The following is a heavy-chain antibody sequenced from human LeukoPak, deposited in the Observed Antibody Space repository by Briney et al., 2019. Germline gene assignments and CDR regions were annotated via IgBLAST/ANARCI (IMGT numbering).Heavy chain of an antibody. D-gene: IGHD5-18*01. CDR3: APADTAMVD. CDR2: ISSNGGST. J-gene: IGHJ4*02. Sequence: PGGSLRLSCAASGFTFSSYAMHWVRQAPGKGLEYVSAISSNGGSTYYANSVKGRFTISRDNSKNTLYLQMGSLRAEDMAVYYCAPADTAMVDWGQGTLVTVSS. CDR1: GFTFSSYA. V-gene: IGHV3-64*01.